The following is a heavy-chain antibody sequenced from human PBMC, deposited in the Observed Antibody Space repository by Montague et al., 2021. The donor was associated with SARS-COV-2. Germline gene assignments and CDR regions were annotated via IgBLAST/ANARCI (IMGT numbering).Heavy chain of an antibody. CDR2: INHRGTS. J-gene: IGHJ4*02. CDR1: GGSFSDYF. V-gene: IGHV4-34*01. Sequence: ETLSLTCAVYGGSFSDYFRTWIRQPPGKGLEWIGEINHRGTSNYNPSLKSRVSISVDTSKNQFSLYLGSVTAADTAVYYCARGRQHFNMIVVVMTGGEYYFDYWGQGTLVTVSS. D-gene: IGHD3-22*01. CDR3: ARGRQHFNMIVVVMTGGEYYFDY.